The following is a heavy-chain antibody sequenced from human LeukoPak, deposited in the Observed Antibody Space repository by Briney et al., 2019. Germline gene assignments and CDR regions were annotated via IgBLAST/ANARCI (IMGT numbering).Heavy chain of an antibody. CDR1: GFTFSGYD. J-gene: IGHJ3*02. V-gene: IGHV3-13*01. CDR2: IGIPGDT. D-gene: IGHD6-25*01. CDR3: ARAHVAAGLAFDI. Sequence: GGSLRLSCAASGFTFSGYDMPWVRQATGKGLEWVSGIGIPGDTYYPGSVKGRFTISRENAKNSFYLQMNSLRAEDSAVYYCARAHVAAGLAFDIWGQGTMVTVSS.